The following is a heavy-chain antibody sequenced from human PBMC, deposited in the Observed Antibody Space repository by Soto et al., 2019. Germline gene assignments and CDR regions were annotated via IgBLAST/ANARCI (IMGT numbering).Heavy chain of an antibody. J-gene: IGHJ4*02. D-gene: IGHD6-19*01. V-gene: IGHV3-30*18. Sequence: PGGSLRLSCAASGFTFSSYGMHWVRQAPGKGLEWVAVISYDGSNKYYADSVKGRFTISRDNSKNTLYLQMNSLRAEDTAVYYCAKGSGGSGWSLCNYWGQGTLVTVSS. CDR3: AKGSGGSGWSLCNY. CDR2: ISYDGSNK. CDR1: GFTFSSYG.